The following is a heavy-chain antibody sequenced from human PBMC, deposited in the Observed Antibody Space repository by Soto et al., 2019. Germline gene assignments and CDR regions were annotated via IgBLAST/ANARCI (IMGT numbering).Heavy chain of an antibody. CDR1: GGTFSSYA. CDR2: VIPIFGTA. Sequence: QVQLVQSGAEVKKPGSSVKVSCKAPGGTFSSYAISWVRQAPGQGLEWMGGVIPIFGTAKYAQKFQGRVTMTADESTSTGYMERRSLRAEDTAVYYCARSQGGSSSLDIYYYDYYGMDVWGQGTTVTVSS. V-gene: IGHV1-69*01. J-gene: IGHJ6*02. D-gene: IGHD2-15*01. CDR3: ARSQGGSSSLDIYYYDYYGMDV.